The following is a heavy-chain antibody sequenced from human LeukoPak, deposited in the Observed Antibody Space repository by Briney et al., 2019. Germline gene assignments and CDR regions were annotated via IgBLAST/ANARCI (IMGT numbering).Heavy chain of an antibody. CDR2: IGTAGDT. V-gene: IGHV3-13*01. CDR1: GFTFSSYD. Sequence: GGSLRLSCAASGFTFSSYDMHWVRQATGKGLEWVSAIGTAGDTYYPGSVKDRFTISRENAKNSLYLQMNSLRAGDTAVYHCARGGSVQWELFNWGQGTLVTVSS. CDR3: ARGGSVQWELFN. D-gene: IGHD1-26*01. J-gene: IGHJ4*02.